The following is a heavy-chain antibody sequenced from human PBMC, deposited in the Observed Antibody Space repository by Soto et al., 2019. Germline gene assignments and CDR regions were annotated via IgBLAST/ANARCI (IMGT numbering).Heavy chain of an antibody. CDR1: GYSFTSYW. V-gene: IGHV5-51*04. CDR2: IYPGDSDT. D-gene: IGHD4-4*01. J-gene: IGHJ6*02. CDR3: ARSYRPHYRNYVVYYYYGMDV. Sequence: GESLKISCKGSGYSFTSYWIGWVRQMPGKGLEWMGIIYPGDSDTRYSPSFQGQVTISADKPISTAYLQWSSLKASDTAMYYCARSYRPHYRNYVVYYYYGMDVWGQGTTVTVSS.